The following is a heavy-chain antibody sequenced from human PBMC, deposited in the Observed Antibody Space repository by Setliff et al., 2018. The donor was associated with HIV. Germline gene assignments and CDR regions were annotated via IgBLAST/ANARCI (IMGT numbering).Heavy chain of an antibody. V-gene: IGHV3-33*08. CDR1: GFTFSNYG. D-gene: IGHD6-13*01. CDR2: IWYDGTYK. CDR3: VKGFSSSWRPIYFHN. J-gene: IGHJ1*01. Sequence: QSGGSLRLSCAVSGFTFSNYGMHWVRQAPGKGLEWVAVIWYDGTYKYYADSVKGRFTISRDSPKNTLYLQMSNLKVDDTAVYYCVKGFSSSWRPIYFHNWGQGTPVTVSS.